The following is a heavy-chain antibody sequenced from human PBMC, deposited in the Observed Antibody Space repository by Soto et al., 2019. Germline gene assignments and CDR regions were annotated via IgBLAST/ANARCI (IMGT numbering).Heavy chain of an antibody. CDR1: GFTFSNFS. J-gene: IGHJ6*02. V-gene: IGHV3-21*01. D-gene: IGHD2-2*02. CDR3: AREYTEWHLAYGLDV. Sequence: GGSLRLSCVGSGFTFSNFSINWVRQAPGKGLEWVSSISSRSDIYYADSVKGRFTISRDNAKNSVSLQMNSLRAEDTAVYYCAREYTEWHLAYGLDVWGQGTTVTVSS. CDR2: ISSRSDI.